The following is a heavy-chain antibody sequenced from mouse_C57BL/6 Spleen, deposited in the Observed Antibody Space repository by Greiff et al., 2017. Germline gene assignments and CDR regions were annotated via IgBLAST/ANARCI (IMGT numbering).Heavy chain of an antibody. CDR1: GFTFSDYY. CDR3: ARRQGSYGYFDV. V-gene: IGHV5-16*02. CDR2: INYDGSST. D-gene: IGHD1-1*01. Sequence: EVKLVESEGGLVQPGSSMKLSCTASGFTFSDYYMAWVRQVPEKGLEWVANINYDGSSTYYLDSLKSRFIISRDNAKNILYLQMSSLKSEDTATYYCARRQGSYGYFDVWGTGTTVTVAS. J-gene: IGHJ1*03.